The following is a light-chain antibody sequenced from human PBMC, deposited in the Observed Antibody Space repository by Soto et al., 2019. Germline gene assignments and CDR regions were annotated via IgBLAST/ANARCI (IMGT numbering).Light chain of an antibody. CDR2: LNSDGSH. J-gene: IGLJ2*01. V-gene: IGLV4-69*01. CDR1: SGHSSYA. CDR3: QTWGSGTVV. Sequence: QSVLTQSPSASASLGASVKLTCTLSSGHSSYALAWHQQQPEKGPRYLMKLNSDGSHSKGDGIPDRFSGSSSRAERYLTISSLQSEDEADYYCQTWGSGTVVFGGGTKLTVL.